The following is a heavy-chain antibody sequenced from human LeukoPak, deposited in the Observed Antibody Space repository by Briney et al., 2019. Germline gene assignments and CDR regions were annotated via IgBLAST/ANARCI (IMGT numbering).Heavy chain of an antibody. CDR3: TRSTNLEAFDI. CDR2: IYYSEST. Sequence: SETLSLTCTVSGGSVSSGTYYWSWIRQPPGKGLEWIGYIYYSESTNYNPSLKSRVTISVDTSKNQCSLKLSSVTTADTAVYYCTRSTNLEAFDIWGQGTMVTVSS. V-gene: IGHV4-61*01. J-gene: IGHJ3*02. D-gene: IGHD2-8*01. CDR1: GGSVSSGTYY.